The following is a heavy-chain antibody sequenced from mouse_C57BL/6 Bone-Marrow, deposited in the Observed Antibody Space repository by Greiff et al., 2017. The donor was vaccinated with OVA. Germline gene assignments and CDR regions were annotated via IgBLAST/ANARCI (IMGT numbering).Heavy chain of an antibody. J-gene: IGHJ4*01. CDR2: IRLKSDNYAT. V-gene: IGHV6-3*01. D-gene: IGHD2-2*01. Sequence: EVHLVESGGGLVQPGGSMKLSCVASGFTFSNYWMNWVRQSPEKGLEWVAQIRLKSDNYATHYAESVKGRFTISRDDSKSSVYLQMNNLRAEDTGIYYCPMVTYCYAMGYWGQGTSVTVSS. CDR3: PMVTYCYAMGY. CDR1: GFTFSNYW.